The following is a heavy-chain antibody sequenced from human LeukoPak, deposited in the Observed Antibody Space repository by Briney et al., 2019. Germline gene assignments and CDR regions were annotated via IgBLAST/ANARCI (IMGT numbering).Heavy chain of an antibody. CDR2: IYYSGST. CDR1: GGSVSSSGSY. Sequence: SETLSLTCTVSGGSVSSSGSYWSWIRQPPGKGLEWFAYIYYSGSTTYNPSLKSRVIISVDTSKNQFSLRLRSVTAADTAVYYCARSNSFYYDSWGQGTLVTVSS. V-gene: IGHV4-61*08. CDR3: ARSNSFYYDS. D-gene: IGHD3-16*01. J-gene: IGHJ5*02.